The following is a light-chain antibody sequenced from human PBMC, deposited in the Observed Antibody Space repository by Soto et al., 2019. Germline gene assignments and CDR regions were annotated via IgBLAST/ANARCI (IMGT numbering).Light chain of an antibody. J-gene: IGKJ1*01. Sequence: DIQMTQSPSTLSAFVGDTVTITCRAAQIIGSRLAWYQKKPGEGPKLLIYAASNLQSGVPSRFSGSGSGTEFTLTISSRQPDDFATYYCQEYDSHWTFGQGTKVEIK. CDR1: QIIGSR. CDR2: AAS. V-gene: IGKV1-5*01. CDR3: QEYDSHWT.